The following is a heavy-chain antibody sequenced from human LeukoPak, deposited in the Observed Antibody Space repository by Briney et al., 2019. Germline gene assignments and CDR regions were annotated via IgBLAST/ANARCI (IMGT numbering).Heavy chain of an antibody. J-gene: IGHJ5*02. Sequence: ASVKVSCKVSGYTLTELSMHWVRQAPGKGLEWMGGFDPEDGETIYAQKFQGRVTMTEDTSTDTAYMELSSLRSEDTAVYYCATPRRSMVRGVIITQGPFDPWGQGTLVTVSS. CDR3: ATPRRSMVRGVIITQGPFDP. V-gene: IGHV1-24*01. CDR1: GYTLTELS. D-gene: IGHD3-10*01. CDR2: FDPEDGET.